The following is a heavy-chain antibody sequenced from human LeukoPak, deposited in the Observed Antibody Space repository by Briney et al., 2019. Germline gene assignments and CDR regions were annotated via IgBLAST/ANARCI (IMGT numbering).Heavy chain of an antibody. CDR3: ARAGTTLLLDY. D-gene: IGHD4-11*01. CDR1: GYTYTSYG. V-gene: IGHV1-18*01. CDR2: ISAHNGNT. J-gene: IGHJ4*02. Sequence: ASVKVSCKASGYTYTSYGISWVRHAPGQGLQWMGWISAHNGNTNYAQKLQGRVTMTTDTSTSTVYMEVRSLRSDDTAVYYCARAGTTLLLDYWGQGTLVTVSS.